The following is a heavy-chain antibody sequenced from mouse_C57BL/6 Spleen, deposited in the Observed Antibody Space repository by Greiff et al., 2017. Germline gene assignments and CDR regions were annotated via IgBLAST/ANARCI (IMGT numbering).Heavy chain of an antibody. V-gene: IGHV5-6*02. D-gene: IGHD1-1*01. J-gene: IGHJ4*01. CDR2: ISSGGSYT. CDR1: GFNFSSYG. CDR3: ARHEVVATGAMDY. Sequence: DVKLVESGGDLVKPGGSLKLSCAASGFNFSSYGMSWVRQTPDKRLEWVATISSGGSYTYYPDSVKGRFTISRDNAKNTLYLQMSSLKSEDTAMYYCARHEVVATGAMDYWGQGTSVTVSS.